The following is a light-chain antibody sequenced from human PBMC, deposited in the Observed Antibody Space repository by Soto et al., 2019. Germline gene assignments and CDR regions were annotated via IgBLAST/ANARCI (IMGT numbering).Light chain of an antibody. CDR1: SIDVGAYNY. CDR3: SSYTTKGTRV. J-gene: IGLJ1*01. V-gene: IGLV2-14*01. CDR2: EVT. Sequence: QSVLTQPASVSGSPGQSITISCTGTSIDVGAYNYVSWYHQHPDKAPKLLIYEVTNRPSGVSDRFSGSKSANTASLTISGLQAEDEADYYCSSYTTKGTRVFGTGTKVTVL.